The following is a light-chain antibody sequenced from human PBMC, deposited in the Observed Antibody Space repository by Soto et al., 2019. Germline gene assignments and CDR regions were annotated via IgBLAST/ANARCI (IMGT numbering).Light chain of an antibody. CDR2: EVR. Sequence: QSALTQPASVYGSPGQSITISCAGTMRDVGAYNLVSWYQQHPGRAPQLIIYEVRNRPSGISFRFSGSKSGNTASLTISGLQAEDEADYYCSSYTSTSSLIFGGGTKLTVL. CDR1: MRDVGAYNL. CDR3: SSYTSTSSLI. J-gene: IGLJ2*01. V-gene: IGLV2-14*01.